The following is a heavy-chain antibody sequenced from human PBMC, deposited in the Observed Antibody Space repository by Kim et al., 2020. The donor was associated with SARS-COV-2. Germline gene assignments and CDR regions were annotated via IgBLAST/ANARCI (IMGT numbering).Heavy chain of an antibody. CDR2: IYYIWST. J-gene: IGHJ4*02. CDR1: GGSINNSY. V-gene: IGHV4-59*13. D-gene: IGHD1-26*01. CDR3: ANGDGYYTFYFDY. Sequence: SETLSLTCTVSGGSINNSYWSWIRQPPGKGLEWIGYIYYIWSTNYNPSPKRRVFISVDTSKNQFSLKLSSVTAADTAVYYCANGDGYYTFYFDYWGQGTLVTVSS.